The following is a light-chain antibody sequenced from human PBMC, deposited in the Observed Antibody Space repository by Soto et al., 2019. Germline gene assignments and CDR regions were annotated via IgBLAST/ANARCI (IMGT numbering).Light chain of an antibody. CDR3: QQRSNRPQT. CDR2: GTS. J-gene: IGKJ1*01. CDR1: QSVSSY. Sequence: EIVLTQSPATLSLSPGERSTLSCRASQSVSSYLAWYQQKPGQAPRLLIYGTSTRATGVPARFSGSGSGTEFTLTISSLEPEDFAVYYCQQRSNRPQTFGQGTKVDIK. V-gene: IGKV3-11*01.